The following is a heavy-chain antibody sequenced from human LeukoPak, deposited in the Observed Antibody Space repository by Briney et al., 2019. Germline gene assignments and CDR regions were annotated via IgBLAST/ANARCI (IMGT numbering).Heavy chain of an antibody. CDR1: GYSFTSYW. D-gene: IGHD4-17*01. CDR3: ARLVYHGDYVDY. V-gene: IGHV5-10-1*01. CDR2: IDPGDCDSYT. J-gene: IGHJ4*02. Sequence: GESPKISCKGSGYSFTSYWISWVRQMPGKGLEWMGRIDPGDCDSYTNYNPSFHGHVTISADKSITTAYMQWNGLEASDTGIYYCARLVYHGDYVDYWGQGTLVTVSS.